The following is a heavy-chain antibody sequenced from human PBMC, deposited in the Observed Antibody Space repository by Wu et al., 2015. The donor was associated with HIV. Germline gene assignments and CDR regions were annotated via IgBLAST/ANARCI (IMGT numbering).Heavy chain of an antibody. Sequence: QVQLVQSGAEVKKPGSSVKVSCKASGGTFSSYAISWVRQAPGQGLEWMGGIIPIFGTANYAQKFQGRVTITADESTSTAYMELSSLRSEDTAVYYCAREGPPLLWFGNGIGYFQHWGQGTLVTVSS. CDR3: AREGPPLLWFGNGIGYFQH. D-gene: IGHD3-10*01. J-gene: IGHJ1*01. V-gene: IGHV1-69*12. CDR2: IIPIFGTA. CDR1: GGTFSSYA.